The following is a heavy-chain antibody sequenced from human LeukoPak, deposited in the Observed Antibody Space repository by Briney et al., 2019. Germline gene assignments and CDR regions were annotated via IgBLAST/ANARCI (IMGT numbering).Heavy chain of an antibody. CDR3: ASSTYCGGGCYFWDYFDY. CDR2: IYTSGST. Sequence: SETLSLTCTVSGGSISSYYWSWIRQPPGKGLGWIGYIYTSGSTNYNPSLKSRVTISVDTSKNQFSLKLSSVTAADTAVYYCASSTYCGGGCYFWDYFDYWGPGTLVTVSS. J-gene: IGHJ4*02. CDR1: GGSISSYY. D-gene: IGHD2-21*02. V-gene: IGHV4-4*09.